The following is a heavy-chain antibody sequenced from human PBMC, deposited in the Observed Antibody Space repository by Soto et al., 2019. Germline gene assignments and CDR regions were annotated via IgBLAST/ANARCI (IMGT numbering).Heavy chain of an antibody. Sequence: EVQLVESGGGLVQPGGSLRLSCAVSGFTVSSNYMSWVRQAPGKGLEWVSVIYSGGSTYYADSVKGRFTISRDNSKNTLYRQMNSLRAEDTAVCYCARDPRGVTSDYWGQGTLVTVSS. J-gene: IGHJ4*02. CDR3: ARDPRGVTSDY. CDR1: GFTVSSNY. D-gene: IGHD4-17*01. CDR2: IYSGGST. V-gene: IGHV3-66*01.